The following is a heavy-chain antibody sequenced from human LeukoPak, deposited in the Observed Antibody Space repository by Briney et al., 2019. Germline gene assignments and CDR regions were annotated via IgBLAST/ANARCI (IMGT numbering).Heavy chain of an antibody. J-gene: IGHJ4*02. CDR1: GYTFTSYY. D-gene: IGHD1-20*01. CDR2: INPSGGST. Sequence: ASVKVSCKASGYTFTSYYMHWVRQAPGQGLEWMGIINPSGGSTSYAQKFQGRVTMTRDTSTSTVYMELSSLRSEGTAVYYCARGPKSKYNWNERTDFDYWGQGTLVTVSS. CDR3: ARGPKSKYNWNERTDFDY. V-gene: IGHV1-46*01.